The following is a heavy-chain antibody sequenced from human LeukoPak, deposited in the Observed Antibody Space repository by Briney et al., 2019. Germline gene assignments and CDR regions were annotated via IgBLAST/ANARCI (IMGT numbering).Heavy chain of an antibody. CDR2: IHYSGST. CDR1: GGSISSYY. CDR3: ARLYGSGSYYLVDP. J-gene: IGHJ5*02. V-gene: IGHV4-59*01. Sequence: SETLSLTCTVSGGSISSYYWSWIRQPPGKGLEWIGYIHYSGSTNYNPSLKSRVTISVDTSKNQFSLKLSSVTAADTAVYYCARLYGSGSYYLVDPWSQGTLVTVSS. D-gene: IGHD3-10*01.